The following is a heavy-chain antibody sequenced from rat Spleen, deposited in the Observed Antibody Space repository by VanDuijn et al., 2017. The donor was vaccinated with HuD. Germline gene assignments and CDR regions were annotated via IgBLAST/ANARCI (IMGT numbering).Heavy chain of an antibody. CDR3: ATSEGVHYYLPFAY. V-gene: IGHV3-3*01. CDR2: INSAGST. CDR1: GYSITSSLR. Sequence: EVQLQESGPGLVKPSQSLSLTCSVIGYSITSSLRWNWIRKFPGNKLEWMGYINSAGSTDYNPSPKSRISITRDTSKNQFFLQVNSVSTEDTATYYCATSEGVHYYLPFAYWGQGTLVTVSS. D-gene: IGHD1-1*01. J-gene: IGHJ3*01.